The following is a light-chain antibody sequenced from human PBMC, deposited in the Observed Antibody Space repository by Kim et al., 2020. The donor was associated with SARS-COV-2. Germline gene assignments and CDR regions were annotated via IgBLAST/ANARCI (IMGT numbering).Light chain of an antibody. CDR3: QQRGSWPLT. J-gene: IGKJ4*01. V-gene: IGKV3-11*01. CDR1: QSVSSY. CDR2: DAS. Sequence: EIVLTQSPGTLSLSPGERATLSCRASQSVSSYLAWYQQKPGQAPRLLIYDASNRATGIPARFSGSGSGTDFTLTISSLEPEDFAVYYCQQRGSWPLTFGGGTKVEIK.